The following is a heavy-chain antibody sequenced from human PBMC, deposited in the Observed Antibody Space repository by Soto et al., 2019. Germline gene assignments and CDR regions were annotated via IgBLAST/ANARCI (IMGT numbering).Heavy chain of an antibody. CDR3: VKDMGTNGHDSFER. CDR1: VFTFDDYA. J-gene: IGHJ3*02. D-gene: IGHD2-8*01. V-gene: IGHV3-9*01. CDR2: ISWNSGII. Sequence: EVQLAESGGGLVQPGRSLRLSCAASVFTFDDYAMHWVRQAPGKGLEWVSGISWNSGIIVYADSVKGRFTISRDNAQNSLYLQMNSLRAEDTALYYCVKDMGTNGHDSFERWGQGTMVTVSS.